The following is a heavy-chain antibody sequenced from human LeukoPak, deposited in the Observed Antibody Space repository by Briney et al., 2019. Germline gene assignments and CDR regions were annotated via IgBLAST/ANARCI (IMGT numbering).Heavy chain of an antibody. CDR2: ISYSGFT. CDR3: ARSAVATAAGLDY. V-gene: IGHV4-59*01. CDR1: GGSISNYY. Sequence: PETLSLTCTISGGSISNYYGSWIRQPPGKGLEWIGYISYSGFTKYNPSLQSRVTISVDTSKNQFSLKLSSVTTADTAMYYCARSAVATAAGLDYWGQGTLVTVSS. J-gene: IGHJ4*02. D-gene: IGHD4-23*01.